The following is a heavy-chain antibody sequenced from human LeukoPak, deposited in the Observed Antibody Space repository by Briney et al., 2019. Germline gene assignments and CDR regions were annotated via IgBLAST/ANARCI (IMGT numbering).Heavy chain of an antibody. J-gene: IGHJ4*02. V-gene: IGHV1-46*01. CDR1: GYTFTSYY. CDR2: INPSGGST. Sequence: ASVKVSCKASGYTFTSYYMHWVRQAPGQGLEWMGIINPSGGSTDYAQRFQGRVTMTRDMSTSTVYMELSNLKSEDTAVYYCARDPSYSSSHKVHYFDYWGQGALVTVSS. CDR3: ARDPSYSSSHKVHYFDY. D-gene: IGHD6-13*01.